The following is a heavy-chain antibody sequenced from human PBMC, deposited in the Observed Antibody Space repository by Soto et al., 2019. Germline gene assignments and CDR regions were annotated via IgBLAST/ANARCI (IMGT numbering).Heavy chain of an antibody. CDR1: GYTFTGYY. J-gene: IGHJ6*02. V-gene: IGHV1-2*02. CDR3: ARGTSIAARQYYYYGTDV. D-gene: IGHD6-6*01. Sequence: ASVKVSCKASGYTFTGYYMHWVRQAPGQGLEWMGWINPNSGGTNYAQKFQGRVTMTRDTSISTAYMELSRLRSDDTAVYYCARGTSIAARQYYYYGTDVWGQGTTVTVSS. CDR2: INPNSGGT.